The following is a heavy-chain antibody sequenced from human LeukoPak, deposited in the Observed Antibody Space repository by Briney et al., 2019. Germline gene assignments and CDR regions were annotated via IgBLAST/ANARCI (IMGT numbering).Heavy chain of an antibody. CDR2: ISYDGSNK. CDR3: ARSYIVATTPFDY. J-gene: IGHJ4*02. Sequence: GGSLRLSCAASGFTFSSYAMHWVRQAPGKGLESVAVISYDGSNKYYADSVKGRFTISRDNSKNTLYLQMNSLRAEDTAVYYCARSYIVATTPFDYWGQGTLVTVSS. V-gene: IGHV3-30*04. CDR1: GFTFSSYA. D-gene: IGHD5-12*01.